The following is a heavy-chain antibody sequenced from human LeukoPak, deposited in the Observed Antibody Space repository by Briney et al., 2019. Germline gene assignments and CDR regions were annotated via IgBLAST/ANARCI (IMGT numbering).Heavy chain of an antibody. V-gene: IGHV4-59*01. Sequence: PSETLSLTCTVSGGSITTYSWSWIRQPPGKGLEWIGYIYYSGRTNYNPSLRSRVTISVDTSKNQFSLKLTSVTAADTAVYYCATHPGITAAGFFDYWGQGTLVTVSS. J-gene: IGHJ4*02. CDR1: GGSITTYS. CDR3: ATHPGITAAGFFDY. CDR2: IYYSGRT. D-gene: IGHD6-13*01.